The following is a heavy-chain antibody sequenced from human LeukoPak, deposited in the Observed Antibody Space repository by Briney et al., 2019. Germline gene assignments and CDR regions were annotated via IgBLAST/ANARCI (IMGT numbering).Heavy chain of an antibody. CDR3: ARDLRGYYDRVFDY. CDR2: ISSSGSTI. CDR1: GFTFSDYY. D-gene: IGHD3-22*01. J-gene: IGHJ4*02. V-gene: IGHV3-11*04. Sequence: PGGSLRLSCAASGFTFSDYYMSWVRQAPGKGLEWVSYISSSGSTIYYADSVKGRFTISRDNAKNSVYLQMKSLRAEDTAVYYCARDLRGYYDRVFDYWGQGTLVTVSS.